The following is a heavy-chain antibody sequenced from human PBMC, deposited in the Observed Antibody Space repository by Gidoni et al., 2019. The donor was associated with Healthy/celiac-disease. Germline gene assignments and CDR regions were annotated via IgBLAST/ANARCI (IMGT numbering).Heavy chain of an antibody. CDR1: GFTFDDYA. CDR3: AKDMAGDCSGGSCSGFDY. Sequence: EVQLVESGGGLVQPGRSLRLSCAASGFTFDDYAMHWVRQAPGKGLEWVSGISWNSGSIGYADSVKGRFTISRDNAKNSLYLQMNSLRAEDTALYYCAKDMAGDCSGGSCSGFDYWGQGTLVTVSS. D-gene: IGHD2-15*01. V-gene: IGHV3-9*01. CDR2: ISWNSGSI. J-gene: IGHJ4*02.